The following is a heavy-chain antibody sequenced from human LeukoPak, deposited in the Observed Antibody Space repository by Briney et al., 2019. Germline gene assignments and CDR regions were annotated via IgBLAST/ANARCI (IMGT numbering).Heavy chain of an antibody. D-gene: IGHD5-18*01. CDR1: GFTFSSYE. Sequence: GGSLRLSCAASGFTFSSYEMNWVRQAPGKGLEWVSYISNSGTAIYYADSVKGRFTISRDNAKSSLYLQMNSLRAEDTAVYYCARAGYSMDTEYFQHWGQGTLITVSS. V-gene: IGHV3-48*03. J-gene: IGHJ1*01. CDR3: ARAGYSMDTEYFQH. CDR2: ISNSGTAI.